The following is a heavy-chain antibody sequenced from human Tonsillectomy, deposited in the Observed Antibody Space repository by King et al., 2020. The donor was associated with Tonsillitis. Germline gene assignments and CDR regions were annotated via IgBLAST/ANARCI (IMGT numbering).Heavy chain of an antibody. CDR2: ISSGSTYI. D-gene: IGHD1-26*01. Sequence: EVQLVESGGGLVKPGGSLRLSCAASGFTFSSYSMNWVRQAPGKGLEWVSSISSGSTYIYYADSVKGRFTISRDNAKNSLYLQMNSLRAEDTAVYYCARNDQVGPTLYYFDYWGQGTLVTVSS. CDR3: ARNDQVGPTLYYFDY. V-gene: IGHV3-21*01. CDR1: GFTFSSYS. J-gene: IGHJ4*02.